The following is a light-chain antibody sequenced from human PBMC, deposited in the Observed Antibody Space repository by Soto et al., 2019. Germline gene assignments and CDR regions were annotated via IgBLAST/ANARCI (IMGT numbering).Light chain of an antibody. CDR3: QQYDTSPPIT. Sequence: IVLTQSPGTLSLSPGDRATLSCRASQSVSRNSLGWYQQKPGQAPGLLLDGPSSRDIGIPDRFSGSGSGTDFTLAISRLATEDFEVYYCQQYDTSPPITFGGGTKVEIK. CDR1: QSVSRNS. CDR2: GPS. J-gene: IGKJ4*01. V-gene: IGKV3-20*01.